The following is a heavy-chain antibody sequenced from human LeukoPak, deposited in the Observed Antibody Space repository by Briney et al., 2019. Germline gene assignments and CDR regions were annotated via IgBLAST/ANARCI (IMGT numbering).Heavy chain of an antibody. D-gene: IGHD1-14*01. CDR3: ASLTRKYNRNHADYFDY. CDR1: GYTFTSYH. CDR2: INPNGGST. V-gene: IGHV1-46*01. J-gene: IGHJ4*02. Sequence: GASVTVSCKASGYTFTSYHMHWVRQAPGQGLEWMGIINPNGGSTNYAQKFQGRVTMTRDMSTSTVYMALSSLRSEHTAVYSCASLTRKYNRNHADYFDYWGQGTLVTVSS.